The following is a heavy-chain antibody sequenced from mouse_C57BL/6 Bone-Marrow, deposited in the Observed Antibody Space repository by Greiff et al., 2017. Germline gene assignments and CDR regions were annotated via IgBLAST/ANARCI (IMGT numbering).Heavy chain of an antibody. CDR3: ARCAMYY. CDR1: GYTFTSYG. CDR2: IYPRSGNT. V-gene: IGHV1-81*01. Sequence: QVQLQQSGAGLARPGASVKLSCKASGYTFTSYGISWVKQRTGQGLEWIGEIYPRSGNTYYNEKFKGKATLTADKSSSTAYMELRSLKSDDSAVYFCARCAMYYWGQGTSVTVSS. J-gene: IGHJ4*01.